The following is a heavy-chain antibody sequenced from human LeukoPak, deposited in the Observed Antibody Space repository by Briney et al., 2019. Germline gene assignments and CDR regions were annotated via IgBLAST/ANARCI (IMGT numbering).Heavy chain of an antibody. CDR1: GGSFSGYY. D-gene: IGHD3-3*01. CDR3: VLGWLPYDLYYYGMDV. J-gene: IGHJ6*02. CDR2: INHSGST. V-gene: IGHV4-34*01. Sequence: SETLSLTCACYGGSFSGYYWSWIRQRPGNGLEWIGEINHSGSTNYNPSLKSRVTISVDTSKNQFSLKLSSVTAADTAVYYCVLGWLPYDLYYYGMDVWGQGTTVTVSS.